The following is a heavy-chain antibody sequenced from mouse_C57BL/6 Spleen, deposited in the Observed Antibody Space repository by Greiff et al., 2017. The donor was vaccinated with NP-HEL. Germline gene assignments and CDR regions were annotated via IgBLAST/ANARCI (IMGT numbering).Heavy chain of an antibody. D-gene: IGHD1-1*01. V-gene: IGHV5-17*01. CDR3: ARGATVVDYFDY. Sequence: EVHLVESGGGLVKPGGSLKLSCAASGFTFSDYGMRWVRQAPEKGLEWVAYISSGSSTIYYADTVKGQFTISRDNAKNTLFLQMTSLRSEDTAMYYCARGATVVDYFDYWGQGTTLTVSS. CDR1: GFTFSDYG. CDR2: ISSGSSTI. J-gene: IGHJ2*01.